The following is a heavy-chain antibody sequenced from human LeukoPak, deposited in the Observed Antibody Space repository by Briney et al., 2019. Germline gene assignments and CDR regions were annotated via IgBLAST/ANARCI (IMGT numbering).Heavy chain of an antibody. J-gene: IGHJ5*02. Sequence: PSETLSLTCTVSGGSISSYYWSWIRQPAGKGLEWIGRIYTSGSTNYNPSLKSRVTMSVDTSKNQFSLKLSSVTAADTAVYYCARDGPRQITIFGVLDWFDPWGQGTLVTVSS. D-gene: IGHD3-3*01. CDR3: ARDGPRQITIFGVLDWFDP. CDR1: GGSISSYY. V-gene: IGHV4-4*07. CDR2: IYTSGST.